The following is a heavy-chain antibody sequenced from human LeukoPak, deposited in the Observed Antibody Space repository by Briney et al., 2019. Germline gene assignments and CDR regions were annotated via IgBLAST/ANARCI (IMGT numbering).Heavy chain of an antibody. V-gene: IGHV3-33*01. J-gene: IGHJ5*02. CDR1: GFIFSNYG. CDR3: TSHLSRLHP. Sequence: GGSLRLSCAASGFIFSNYGMHWVRQAPGKGLEWVAVVWYDGSNKYYADSVKGRFTISRDNSKNMLYLQMNSLRAEDTAVYYCTSHLSRLHPWGQGTLVTVSS. CDR2: VWYDGSNK. D-gene: IGHD4-11*01.